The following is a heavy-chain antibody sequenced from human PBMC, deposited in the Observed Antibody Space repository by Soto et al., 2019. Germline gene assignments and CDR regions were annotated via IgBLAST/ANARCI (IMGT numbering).Heavy chain of an antibody. Sequence: EVQLLESGGGVVQPGGSLRLSCAASGFTFSSYAMSWVRQAPGKGLEWVSGISGSGGSTYYADSVKGRFTISRDNSKNTLYLQMNSLRAEDTAVYYCPKVLRSSGWYGIHWGQGTLVTVSS. V-gene: IGHV3-23*01. CDR2: ISGSGGST. J-gene: IGHJ4*02. CDR3: PKVLRSSGWYGIH. D-gene: IGHD6-19*01. CDR1: GFTFSSYA.